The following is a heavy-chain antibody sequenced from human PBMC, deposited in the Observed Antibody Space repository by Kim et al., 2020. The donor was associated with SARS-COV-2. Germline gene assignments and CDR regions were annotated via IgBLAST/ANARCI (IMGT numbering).Heavy chain of an antibody. V-gene: IGHV5-51*01. CDR2: IYPGDSDT. CDR3: ARSADDAFDI. J-gene: IGHJ3*02. Sequence: GASLKISCMGSGYNFIGYWIGWVRQMPGKGLEFMGIIYPGDSDTRYSLSFQGQVTISADKSTNTAYLQWNGLKASDTGMYYCARSADDAFDIWGQGTFVTVSS. CDR1: GYNFIGYW.